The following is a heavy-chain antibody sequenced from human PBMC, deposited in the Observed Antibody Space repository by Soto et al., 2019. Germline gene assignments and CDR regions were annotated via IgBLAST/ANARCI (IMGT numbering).Heavy chain of an antibody. V-gene: IGHV4-34*01. CDR3: ARWALWFGVDGMDV. D-gene: IGHD3-10*01. CDR2: INHSGST. J-gene: IGHJ6*02. Sequence: QVRLQQWGAGLLKPSETLTLTCAVYGGSFSGYYWSWIRQPPGEELEWIGEINHSGSTNYNPSLKSRVTISVDTSKNQFSLKLSSVTAADTAVYYCARWALWFGVDGMDVWGQGTKVTVSS. CDR1: GGSFSGYY.